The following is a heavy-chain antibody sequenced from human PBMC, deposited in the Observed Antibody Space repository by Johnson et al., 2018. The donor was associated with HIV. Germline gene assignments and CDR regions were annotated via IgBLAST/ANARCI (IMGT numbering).Heavy chain of an antibody. Sequence: VQLVESGGGVVQPGRSLRLSCAASGFTFSSYAMHWVRQAPGKGLEWVAVISYGGNNKYYADSVKGRFTISRDNSKNTLYLQMNTLRAEDTAVYYCARVGYGVLLWFGVDDAFDIWGQGTMVTVSS. J-gene: IGHJ3*02. CDR2: ISYGGNNK. CDR3: ARVGYGVLLWFGVDDAFDI. D-gene: IGHD3-10*01. CDR1: GFTFSSYA. V-gene: IGHV3-30*14.